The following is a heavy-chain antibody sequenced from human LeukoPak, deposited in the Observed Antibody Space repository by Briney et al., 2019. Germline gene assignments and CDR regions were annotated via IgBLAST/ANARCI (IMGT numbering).Heavy chain of an antibody. J-gene: IGHJ5*02. V-gene: IGHV4-4*07. CDR1: GGSISSYY. Sequence: SETLSLTCTVSGGSISSYYWSWIRQPAGKGLEWIGRIYTSGSTNYNPSLKSRVTISVDKSKNQFSLKLSSVTAADTAVYYCARDGAGSGSCYNVQGWFDPWGQGTLVTVSS. D-gene: IGHD3-10*01. CDR2: IYTSGST. CDR3: ARDGAGSGSCYNVQGWFDP.